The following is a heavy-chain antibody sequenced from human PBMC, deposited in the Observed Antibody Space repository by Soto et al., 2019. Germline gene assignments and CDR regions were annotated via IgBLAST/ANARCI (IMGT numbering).Heavy chain of an antibody. J-gene: IGHJ4*02. Sequence: GGSLKLSCAASGLSFSSYAMSWVRQAPGKGLEWVSGVVGSGRSAYYADSVKGRFTISRDNSKNTLYLQMDSLRAEDTAVYYCAKGAVIVVVRGNFDYWGQGNLVTVSS. D-gene: IGHD3-22*01. CDR2: VVGSGRSA. V-gene: IGHV3-23*01. CDR1: GLSFSSYA. CDR3: AKGAVIVVVRGNFDY.